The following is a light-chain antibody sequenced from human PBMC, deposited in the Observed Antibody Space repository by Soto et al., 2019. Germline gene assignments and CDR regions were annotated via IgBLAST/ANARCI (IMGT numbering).Light chain of an antibody. J-gene: IGLJ3*02. Sequence: QSVLTQPPSASGTPGQRVTISCSGSSTNIGSNYVYWYQQVPGTAPKLLIYSNNQRPSGVPDRFSASKSGTSASLAISGLRSEDEAAFYCATCDDSLNNPVFGGGTKVTVL. V-gene: IGLV1-47*02. CDR2: SNN. CDR1: STNIGSNY. CDR3: ATCDDSLNNPV.